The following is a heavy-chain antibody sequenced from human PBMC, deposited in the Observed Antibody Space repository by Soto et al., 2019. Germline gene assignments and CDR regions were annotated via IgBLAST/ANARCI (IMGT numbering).Heavy chain of an antibody. J-gene: IGHJ6*03. CDR2: IWYDGSNK. CDR3: ARDQITMVRGVIAYYYYMDV. Sequence: GGSLRLSCAASGFTFSSYGMHWVRQAPGKGLEWVAVIWYDGSNKYYADSVKGRFTISRDNSKNTLYLQMNSLRAEDTAVYYCARDQITMVRGVIAYYYYMDVWGKGTTVTVSS. D-gene: IGHD3-10*01. V-gene: IGHV3-33*01. CDR1: GFTFSSYG.